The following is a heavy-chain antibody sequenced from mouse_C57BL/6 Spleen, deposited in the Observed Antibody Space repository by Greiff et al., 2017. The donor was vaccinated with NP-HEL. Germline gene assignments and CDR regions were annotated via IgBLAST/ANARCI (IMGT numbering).Heavy chain of an antibody. CDR1: GYAFSSSW. CDR3: ARGTTVVSPYYFDY. Sequence: QVQLQQSGPELVKPGASVKISCKASGYAFSSSWMNWVKQRPGKGLEWIGRIYPGDGDTNYNGKFKGKATLTADKSSSTDYMTLRSLTSEDAAVYVCARGTTVVSPYYFDYWGKGTTLTVSS. CDR2: IYPGDGDT. D-gene: IGHD1-1*01. J-gene: IGHJ2*01. V-gene: IGHV1-82*01.